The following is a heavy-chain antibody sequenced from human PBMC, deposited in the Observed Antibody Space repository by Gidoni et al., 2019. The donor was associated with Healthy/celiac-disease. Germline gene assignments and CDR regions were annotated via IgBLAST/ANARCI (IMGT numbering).Heavy chain of an antibody. CDR2: ISWNSGSI. CDR3: ATINPTFDY. V-gene: IGHV3-9*01. CDR1: GFTFDDYA. Sequence: EVQLVESGGGLVQPGRSLRRSCAASGFTFDDYAMHWVRQAPGKGLGLVSGISWNSGSIGYADSVKGRFTISRDNAKHSLYLQMNSLRAEDTALYYCATINPTFDYWGQGTLVTVSS. J-gene: IGHJ4*02.